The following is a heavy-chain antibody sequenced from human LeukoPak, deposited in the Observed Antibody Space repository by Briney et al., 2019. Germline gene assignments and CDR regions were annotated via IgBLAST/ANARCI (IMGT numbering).Heavy chain of an antibody. Sequence: GASVKASCKASGYNFGIFGMSWVRQAPGQGLEWTGWISANNGNTKYAQKLQGRVTMTTDTSTSTAYMELRSLRSDDTAVYYCARVGVVVPSACFDPWGQGTLVTVSS. CDR2: ISANNGNT. CDR3: ARVGVVVPSACFDP. D-gene: IGHD2-2*01. V-gene: IGHV1-18*01. CDR1: GYNFGIFG. J-gene: IGHJ5*02.